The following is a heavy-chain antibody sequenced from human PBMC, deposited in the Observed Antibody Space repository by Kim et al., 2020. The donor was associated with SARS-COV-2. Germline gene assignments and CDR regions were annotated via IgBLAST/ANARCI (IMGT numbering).Heavy chain of an antibody. J-gene: IGHJ4*02. V-gene: IGHV1-18*01. Sequence: NYAKKLQGRVTLTTDTYTSTAYMALRSLRSDDTAVYYCASVLGEQGVFDYWGQGTLVTVSS. D-gene: IGHD3-16*01. CDR3: ASVLGEQGVFDY.